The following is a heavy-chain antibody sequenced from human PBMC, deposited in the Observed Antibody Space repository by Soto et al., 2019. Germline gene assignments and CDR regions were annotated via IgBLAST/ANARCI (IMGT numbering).Heavy chain of an antibody. CDR1: GFAVSSNY. Sequence: GGSLRLSCAASGFAVSSNYINWVRQAPGKGLEWVSVIYSGGNTYYADSVKGRFTISRDNSKNTLFLQMNGLRAEDTAVYYCVRQTNWAFDYWGQGTLVTVSS. J-gene: IGHJ4*02. CDR2: IYSGGNT. D-gene: IGHD7-27*01. CDR3: VRQTNWAFDY. V-gene: IGHV3-66*04.